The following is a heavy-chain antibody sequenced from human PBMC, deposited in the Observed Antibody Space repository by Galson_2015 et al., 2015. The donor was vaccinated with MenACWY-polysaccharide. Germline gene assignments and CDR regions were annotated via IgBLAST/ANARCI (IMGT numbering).Heavy chain of an antibody. V-gene: IGHV3-7*01. CDR1: GFVFNNYW. CDR2: IKHDGSET. J-gene: IGHJ4*02. D-gene: IGHD2-8*02. CDR3: VRDWWCGRAACYYFDF. Sequence: SLRLSCAASGFVFNNYWMSWIPQSPGKGLERVANIKHDGSETYYLDSVKGRFVVSRDNARNSLYLQMSSLRAEDTAVYYCVRDWWCGRAACYYFDFWGQGTLVTVSS.